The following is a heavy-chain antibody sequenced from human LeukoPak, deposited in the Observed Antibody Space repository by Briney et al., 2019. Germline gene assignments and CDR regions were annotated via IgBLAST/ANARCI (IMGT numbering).Heavy chain of an antibody. CDR3: ALKMGYSSSWYPY. V-gene: IGHV4-34*01. D-gene: IGHD6-13*01. Sequence: SETLSLTCAVYGGSFSGYYWSWIRQPPGKGLEWIGEINHSGSTNYNPSLKSRGTISVDTSKNQFSLKLSSVTAADTAVYYCALKMGYSSSWYPYWGQGTLVTVSS. CDR2: INHSGST. J-gene: IGHJ4*02. CDR1: GGSFSGYY.